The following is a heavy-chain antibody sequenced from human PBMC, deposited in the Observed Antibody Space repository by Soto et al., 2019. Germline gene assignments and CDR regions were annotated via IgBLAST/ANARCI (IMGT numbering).Heavy chain of an antibody. V-gene: IGHV1-18*04. D-gene: IGHD3-10*01. Sequence: QVQLVQSGAEVKKPGASVKVSCKASGYTFTSYGISWVRQAPGQGLEWMGWISAYNGNTNYAQKLQGRVTMTTDTPTSTAYMELRSLRSDDTAVYYCARVDAPYYYGSGSYSGANWFDPWGQGTLVTVSS. CDR3: ARVDAPYYYGSGSYSGANWFDP. CDR2: ISAYNGNT. J-gene: IGHJ5*02. CDR1: GYTFTSYG.